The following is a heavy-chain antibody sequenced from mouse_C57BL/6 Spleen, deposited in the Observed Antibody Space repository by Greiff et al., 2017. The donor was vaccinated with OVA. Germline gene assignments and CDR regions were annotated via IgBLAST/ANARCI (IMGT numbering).Heavy chain of an antibody. J-gene: IGHJ3*01. CDR2: IYPGDGDT. CDR1: GYAFSSYW. CDR3: ERSPLYYSNSDWFAD. V-gene: IGHV1-80*01. Sequence: QVQLQQSGAELVKPGASVKLSCKASGYAFSSYWMNWVKQRPGQGLEWIGQIYPGDGDTNYNGKFKGKATLTADKSSSTAYMQLSSLTSEDSAVYSGERSPLYYSNSDWFADWGQGTLVTVSA. D-gene: IGHD2-5*01.